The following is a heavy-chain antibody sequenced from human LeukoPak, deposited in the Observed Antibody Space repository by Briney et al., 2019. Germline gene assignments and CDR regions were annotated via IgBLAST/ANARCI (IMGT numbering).Heavy chain of an antibody. Sequence: PGGSLRLSCAASGCTFSTYAMSWVRQAPGKGLEWVSGISGSGGGTYYGNSVKGRFTISRDNSKNTLYLQMNSLRAEDTAVYYCAKLTYDSSGELDYWGQGTLVTVSS. CDR1: GCTFSTYA. D-gene: IGHD3-22*01. CDR3: AKLTYDSSGELDY. J-gene: IGHJ4*02. V-gene: IGHV3-23*01. CDR2: ISGSGGGT.